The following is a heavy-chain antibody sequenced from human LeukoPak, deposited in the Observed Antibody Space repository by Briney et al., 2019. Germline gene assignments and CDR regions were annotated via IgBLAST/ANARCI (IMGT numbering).Heavy chain of an antibody. CDR1: GFTFSSYA. Sequence: PGRSVRLSCAASGFTFSSYAMHWVRQAPGKGLEWVSGISWNSGSIGYADSVKGRFTISRDNAKNSLYLQMNSLRAEDTALYYCAKDIGDYWGQGTLVTVSS. V-gene: IGHV3-9*01. CDR2: ISWNSGSI. J-gene: IGHJ4*02. CDR3: AKDIGDY.